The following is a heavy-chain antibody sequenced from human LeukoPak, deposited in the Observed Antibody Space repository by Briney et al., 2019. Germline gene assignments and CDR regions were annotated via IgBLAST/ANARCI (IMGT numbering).Heavy chain of an antibody. Sequence: ASVKVSCKASGYTFTSYGISWVRQAPGQGLEWMGWIGAYNGNTNYAQKLQGRVTMTTDTSTSTAYMELRSLRSDDTAVYYCARDLRFEGYNWFDPWGQGTLVTVSS. CDR3: ARDLRFEGYNWFDP. V-gene: IGHV1-18*01. D-gene: IGHD2-15*01. J-gene: IGHJ5*02. CDR2: IGAYNGNT. CDR1: GYTFTSYG.